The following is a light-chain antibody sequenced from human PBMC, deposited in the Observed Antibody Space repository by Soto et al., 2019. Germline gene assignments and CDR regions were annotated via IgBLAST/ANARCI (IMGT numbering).Light chain of an antibody. V-gene: IGLV2-14*01. CDR2: EVS. J-gene: IGLJ3*02. Sequence: QSALTQPASVSGSPGQSITISCTGTSSDVGGYNYVSWYQHYPGKAPKLIIYEVSNRPSGVSNRVSGSKSDNTASLTISGLQAEDEADYYCSSYTATSTRVFGGGTKLPVL. CDR1: SSDVGGYNY. CDR3: SSYTATSTRV.